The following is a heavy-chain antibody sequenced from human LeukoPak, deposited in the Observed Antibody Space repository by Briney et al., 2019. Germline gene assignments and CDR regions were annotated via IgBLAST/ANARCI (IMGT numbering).Heavy chain of an antibody. CDR2: ISSSSSYI. D-gene: IGHD6-19*01. CDR1: GFTFSSYS. Sequence: GGSLRPSCAASGFTFSSYSMNWVRQAPGKGLEWVSSISSSSSYIYYADSVKGRFTISRDNAKNSLYLQMNSLRAEDTAVYYCAREDSSGWSSDWGQGTLVTVSS. V-gene: IGHV3-21*01. CDR3: AREDSSGWSSD. J-gene: IGHJ4*02.